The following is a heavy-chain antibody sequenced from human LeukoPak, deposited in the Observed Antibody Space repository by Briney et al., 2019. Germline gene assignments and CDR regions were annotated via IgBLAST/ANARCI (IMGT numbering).Heavy chain of an antibody. CDR1: GYTSTDYY. V-gene: IGHV1-2*02. CDR2: INPNSGGT. CDR3: ARGQSGVPAASFDY. J-gene: IGHJ4*02. Sequence: ASVKVSCKASGYTSTDYYIHWVRQAPGQGLEGMGWINPNSGGTLYAQNFQGRVTMTRDTSISTAYMELSRLRSDDTAVYYCARGQSGVPAASFDYWGQGTLVTVSS. D-gene: IGHD2-2*01.